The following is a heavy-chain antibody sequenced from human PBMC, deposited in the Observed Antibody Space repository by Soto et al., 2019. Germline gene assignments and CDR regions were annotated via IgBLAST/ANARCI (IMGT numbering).Heavy chain of an antibody. CDR3: ARLADTAMVYPYYYYGMDV. CDR1: GDSVSSNSAA. V-gene: IGHV6-1*01. D-gene: IGHD5-18*01. CDR2: TYYRSKWYN. Sequence: SQTLSLTCAISGDSVSSNSAAWNWIRQSPSRGLEWLGRTYYRSKWYNDYAVSVKSRITINPDTSKNQFSLQLNSVTPEDTAVYYCARLADTAMVYPYYYYGMDVWGQGTTVTVSS. J-gene: IGHJ6*02.